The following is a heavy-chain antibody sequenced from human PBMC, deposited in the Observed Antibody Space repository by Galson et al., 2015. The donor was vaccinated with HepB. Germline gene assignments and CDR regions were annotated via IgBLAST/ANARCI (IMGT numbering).Heavy chain of an antibody. J-gene: IGHJ6*02. CDR3: AIDLVGYCSGGSCNYYYGMDV. D-gene: IGHD2-15*01. V-gene: IGHV3-33*01. CDR2: IWYDGSNK. Sequence: SLRLSCAASGFTFSSYGMNWVRQAPGKGLEWVAVIWYDGSNKYYADSVKGRFTISRDNSKNTLYLQMNSLRAEDTAVYYCAIDLVGYCSGGSCNYYYGMDVWGQGTTVTVSS. CDR1: GFTFSSYG.